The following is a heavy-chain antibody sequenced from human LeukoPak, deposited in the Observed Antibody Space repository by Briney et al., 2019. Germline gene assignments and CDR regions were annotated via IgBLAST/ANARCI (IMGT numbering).Heavy chain of an antibody. J-gene: IGHJ6*02. CDR2: IWYDGSNK. CDR1: GFTFSSYG. D-gene: IGHD2-2*01. CDR3: ARDIVVVPDVGGLRVYYYYGMDV. V-gene: IGHV3-33*01. Sequence: AGGSLRLSCAASGFTFSSYGMHWVRQAPGKGLEWVAVIWYDGSNKYYADSVKGRFTISRDNSKNTLYLQMNSLRAEDTAVYYCARDIVVVPDVGGLRVYYYYGMDVWGQGTTVTVSS.